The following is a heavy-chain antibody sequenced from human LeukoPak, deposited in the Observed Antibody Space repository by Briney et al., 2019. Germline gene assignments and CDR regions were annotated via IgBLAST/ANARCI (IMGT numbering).Heavy chain of an antibody. V-gene: IGHV1-46*01. CDR1: GYTFTSYY. CDR3: ARGVRYGRRAYYYMDV. CDR2: INPSGGST. Sequence: ASVKVSCKASGYTFTSYYMHWVRQAPGQGLEWMGIINPSGGSTSYAQKFQGRVTMTRDMSTSTVYMELSSLGSEDTAVYYCARGVRYGRRAYYYMDVWGKGTTVTVYS. D-gene: IGHD3-10*01. J-gene: IGHJ6*03.